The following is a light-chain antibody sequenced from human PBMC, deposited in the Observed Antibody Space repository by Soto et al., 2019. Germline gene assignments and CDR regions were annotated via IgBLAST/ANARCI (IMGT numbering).Light chain of an antibody. CDR2: VDS. Sequence: SYELTQPPSVSVAPGQTARITCGGNNIESKSVHWYQQRPGQAPVLVIYVDSDRPSGIPDRFSASTSGNTAALTISRVEAGDEADHYCQVWDTISDHYVFXSGTKVTVL. CDR1: NIESKS. J-gene: IGLJ1*01. V-gene: IGLV3-21*02. CDR3: QVWDTISDHYV.